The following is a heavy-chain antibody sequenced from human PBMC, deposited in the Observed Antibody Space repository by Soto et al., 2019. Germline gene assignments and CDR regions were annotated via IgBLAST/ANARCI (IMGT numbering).Heavy chain of an antibody. D-gene: IGHD2-2*01. V-gene: IGHV3-23*01. CDR1: GFTFSSYA. CDR3: AKVWAGARVVPAAMGLGY. Sequence: GGSLRLSCAASGFTFSSYAMSWVRQAPGKGLEWVSAISGSGGSTYYADSVKGRFTISRDNSKNTLYLQMNSLRAEDTAVYYCAKVWAGARVVPAAMGLGYWGQGTLVTVSS. CDR2: ISGSGGST. J-gene: IGHJ4*02.